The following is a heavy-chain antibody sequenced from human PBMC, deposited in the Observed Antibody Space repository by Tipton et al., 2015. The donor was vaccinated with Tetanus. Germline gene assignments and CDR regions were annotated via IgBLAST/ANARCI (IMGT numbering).Heavy chain of an antibody. J-gene: IGHJ4*02. D-gene: IGHD6-19*01. V-gene: IGHV4-31*03. Sequence: TLSLTCNVSGASINAGGYLWTWVRQHPGKGLEWIGEVHPRGSTNYNPSLKSRVTISLDTSKTHFYLNLSSVTAADTAVYYCARPIKQWLVPVDSWGQGTLVTVSS. CDR2: VHPRGST. CDR1: GASINAGGYL. CDR3: ARPIKQWLVPVDS.